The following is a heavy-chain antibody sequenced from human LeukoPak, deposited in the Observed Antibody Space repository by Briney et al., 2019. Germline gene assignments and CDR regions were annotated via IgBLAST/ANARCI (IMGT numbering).Heavy chain of an antibody. J-gene: IGHJ4*02. CDR3: ARTVTHTVAFDY. V-gene: IGHV4-34*01. Sequence: SETLSLTCAVYGGSFSGYYWSWIRQPPGKGLEWIGEINHSGSTNYNPSLKSRVTISVDTSKNQFSLKLSSVTAADTAVYYCARTVTHTVAFDYWGQGTLVTVSS. D-gene: IGHD1-14*01. CDR2: INHSGST. CDR1: GGSFSGYY.